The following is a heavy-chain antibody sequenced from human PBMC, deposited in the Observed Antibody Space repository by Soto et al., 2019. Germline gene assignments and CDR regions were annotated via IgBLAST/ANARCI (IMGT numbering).Heavy chain of an antibody. D-gene: IGHD1-1*01. J-gene: IGHJ4*02. CDR2: ISSSGRYI. Sequence: EVQVVESGGGLVKPGGSLRLSCAASGFTFSSYSMNWVRQAPGKGLEWVASISSSGRYIHYADSVKGRFTISRDNAKNSLYLQINSLRGEDTAIYYCARSGDNYNLLDYWGQGTPVTVSS. V-gene: IGHV3-21*01. CDR3: ARSGDNYNLLDY. CDR1: GFTFSSYS.